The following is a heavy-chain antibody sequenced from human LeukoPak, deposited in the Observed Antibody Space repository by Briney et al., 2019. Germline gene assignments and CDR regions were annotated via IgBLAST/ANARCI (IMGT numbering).Heavy chain of an antibody. CDR3: ARGGIPTGPYYYFCYMDV. D-gene: IGHD3-10*01. V-gene: IGHV3-66*02. CDR2: IRDSGET. J-gene: IGHJ6*03. Sequence: GGSLRLSCAGSGFSVSNYYMNWVRQAPGKGLEWVSLIRDSGETFYADSVKGRFTISRDNSRNTLYLQMNSLRGEDAAVYSCARGGIPTGPYYYFCYMDVWGKGTAVTVSS. CDR1: GFSVSNYY.